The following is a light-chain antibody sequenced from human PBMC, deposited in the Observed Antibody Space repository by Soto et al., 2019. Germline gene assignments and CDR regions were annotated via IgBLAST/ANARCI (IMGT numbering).Light chain of an antibody. CDR3: QKFNKWPWP. CDR1: QTVGNY. Sequence: ENVLTQSPGTLSLSTGERATLSFRASQTVGNYLAWYQQKPGQAPRLLIYNASSRATGIPVRFSGSGSGTDFTLTISSLEPEDFAVYYCQKFNKWPWPFGQGTKV. J-gene: IGKJ1*01. V-gene: IGKV3-11*01. CDR2: NAS.